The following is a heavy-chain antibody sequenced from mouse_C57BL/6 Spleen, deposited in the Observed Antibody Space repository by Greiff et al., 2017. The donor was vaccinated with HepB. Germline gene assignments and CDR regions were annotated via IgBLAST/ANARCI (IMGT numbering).Heavy chain of an antibody. CDR3: AREEGYGNYFDY. J-gene: IGHJ2*01. CDR1: GFTFSSYA. Sequence: EVKLVESGGGLVKPGGSLKLSCAASGFTFSSYAMSWVRQTPEKRLEWVATISDGGSYTYYPDNVKGRFTISRDNAKNNLYLQMSHLKSEDTAMYYCAREEGYGNYFDYWGQGTTLTVSS. CDR2: ISDGGSYT. V-gene: IGHV5-4*01. D-gene: IGHD1-1*01.